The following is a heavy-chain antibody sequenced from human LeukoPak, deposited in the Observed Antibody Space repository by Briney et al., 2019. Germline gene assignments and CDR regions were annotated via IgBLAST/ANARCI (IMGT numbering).Heavy chain of an antibody. CDR1: GYTFTGYY. J-gene: IGHJ3*02. CDR3: ARGDDRSGALDAFDI. D-gene: IGHD3-22*01. CDR2: IKPNSGDT. Sequence: ASVKVSCKASGYTFTGYYLHWVRQAPGQGLEWMGWIKPNSGDTNYAQKFQGRVTMTRDTSISTVYMELSRLRSDDTAVYYCARGDDRSGALDAFDIWGQGTMVTVSS. V-gene: IGHV1-2*02.